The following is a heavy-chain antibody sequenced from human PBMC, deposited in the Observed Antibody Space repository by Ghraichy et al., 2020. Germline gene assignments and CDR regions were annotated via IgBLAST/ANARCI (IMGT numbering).Heavy chain of an antibody. Sequence: SQTLSLTCTVSGGSISSGDYYWSWIRQPPGKGLEWIGYIYYSGSTYYNPSLKSRVTISVDTSKNQFSLKLSSVTAADTAVYYCARALGYCSSTSCYRDNFWSGYYVSDAFDIWGQGTMVTVSS. D-gene: IGHD2-2*02. CDR3: ARALGYCSSTSCYRDNFWSGYYVSDAFDI. CDR1: GGSISSGDYY. J-gene: IGHJ3*02. V-gene: IGHV4-30-4*01. CDR2: IYYSGST.